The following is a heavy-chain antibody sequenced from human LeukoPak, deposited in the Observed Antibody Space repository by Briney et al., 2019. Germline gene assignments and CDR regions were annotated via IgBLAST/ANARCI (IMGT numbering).Heavy chain of an antibody. CDR2: LYYSGST. D-gene: IGHD4-17*01. CDR1: GGSFSDYY. J-gene: IGHJ4*02. V-gene: IGHV4-59*01. Sequence: SETLSLTCAVYGGSFSDYYWSWIRQPPGKELEWIGYLYYSGSTNYNPSFKSRVTMSVDTSKNQFSLKLNSMTAADTAVYFCARGRYHDYGFDYWGQGTLATVSS. CDR3: ARGRYHDYGFDY.